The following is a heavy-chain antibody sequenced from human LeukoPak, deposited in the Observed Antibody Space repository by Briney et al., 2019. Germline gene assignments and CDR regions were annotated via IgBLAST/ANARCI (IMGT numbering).Heavy chain of an antibody. Sequence: GGSLRLSCVVSGFTFSSYWMSWVRQAPGKGLEWVANVKEDGGEKYYVDSVKGRFTISRDNAKSSLYLQMNSLRADDTAVYYCARDKAVRGQQLGGVYYYYYTDVSGKGTTVTVSS. V-gene: IGHV3-7*01. CDR1: GFTFSSYW. CDR3: ARDKAVRGQQLGGVYYYYYTDV. J-gene: IGHJ6*03. D-gene: IGHD3-10*01. CDR2: VKEDGGEK.